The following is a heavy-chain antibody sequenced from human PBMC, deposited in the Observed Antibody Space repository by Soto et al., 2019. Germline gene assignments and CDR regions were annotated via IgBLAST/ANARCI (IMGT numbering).Heavy chain of an antibody. V-gene: IGHV3-53*01. J-gene: IGHJ6*02. CDR2: IYRGDST. CDR3: ARYYEYSGGTSGGMDV. D-gene: IGHD1-26*01. CDR1: GFTVSNNY. Sequence: DVQVVESGGGLIQPGGSLRLSCAASGFTVSNNYMSWVRQGPGKGLEWVSTIYRGDSTYYADSVKGRFTISRDNSKNTLYLLMNSLRTADTAVYYCARYYEYSGGTSGGMDVWGQGTTVTVSS.